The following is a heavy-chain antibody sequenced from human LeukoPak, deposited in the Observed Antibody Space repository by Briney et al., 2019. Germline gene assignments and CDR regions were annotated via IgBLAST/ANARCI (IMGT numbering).Heavy chain of an antibody. V-gene: IGHV3-23*01. CDR3: AKDQGVATIKRGVDY. D-gene: IGHD5-24*01. Sequence: PGGSLRLSCAASGFTFSSYAMSWVRQAPGKGLEWVSAISGSGGSTYYADSVKGRFTISRDNSKNTLYLQMNSLRAEDTAVYCCAKDQGVATIKRGVDYWGQGTLVTVSS. CDR2: ISGSGGST. J-gene: IGHJ4*02. CDR1: GFTFSSYA.